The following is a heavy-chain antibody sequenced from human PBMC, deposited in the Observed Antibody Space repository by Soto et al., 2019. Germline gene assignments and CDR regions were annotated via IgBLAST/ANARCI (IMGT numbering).Heavy chain of an antibody. CDR3: TRDRDPIVLMVYATQLDY. CDR2: ISYDGSNK. CDR1: GFTFSSYA. V-gene: IGHV3-30-3*01. Sequence: SLGLSCAASGFTFSSYAMHWVGQAPGKGLEWVAVISYDGSNKYYADSVKGRFTISRDNSKDTLYLQMNSLIAEDTAVYYSTRDRDPIVLMVYATQLDYWGQGTLVTVYS. D-gene: IGHD2-8*01. J-gene: IGHJ4*02.